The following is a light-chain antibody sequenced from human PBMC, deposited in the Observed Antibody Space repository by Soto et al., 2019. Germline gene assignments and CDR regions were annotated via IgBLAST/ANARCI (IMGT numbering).Light chain of an antibody. CDR3: MQALQTQLT. CDR1: QSLLHSNGYNY. Sequence: DIVMTQSPLSLPVTPGEPASISCRSSQSLLHSNGYNYLDWYLQKPGQSPQLLIYLGSNRASGVPDRFSGSGSGTDCTLKISRVEAEDVGLYYCMQALQTQLTFGGGTKVEIK. J-gene: IGKJ4*01. V-gene: IGKV2-28*01. CDR2: LGS.